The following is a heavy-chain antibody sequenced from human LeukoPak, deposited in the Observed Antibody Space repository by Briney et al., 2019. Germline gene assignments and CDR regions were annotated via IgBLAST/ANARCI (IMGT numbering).Heavy chain of an antibody. CDR1: GYTFTGYY. CDR2: INPNSGGT. V-gene: IGHV1-2*02. D-gene: IGHD2-8*01. Sequence: APVKVSCKASGYTFTGYYMHWVRQAPGQGLEWMGWINPNSGGTNSPQKFQGRVTMTRDTSITTAYMELSSLTSDDTAVYFCARSAGHCNDGVCFTDYYMDVWGKGTTVTVSS. CDR3: ARSAGHCNDGVCFTDYYMDV. J-gene: IGHJ6*03.